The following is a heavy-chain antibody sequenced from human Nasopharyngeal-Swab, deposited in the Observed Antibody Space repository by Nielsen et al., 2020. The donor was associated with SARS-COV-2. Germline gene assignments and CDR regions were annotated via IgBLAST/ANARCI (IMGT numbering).Heavy chain of an antibody. D-gene: IGHD3-10*01. J-gene: IGHJ6*03. CDR1: GGTFSSYA. CDR2: IIPIFGTA. V-gene: IGHV1-69*13. CDR3: AAGDYYYYYMDV. Sequence: SVKVSCKASGGTFSSYAISWVRQAPGQGLEWMGGIIPIFGTANYAQKFQGRVAITADESTSTAYMELSSLRSEDTAVYYCAAGDYYYYYMDVWGKGTTVTVSS.